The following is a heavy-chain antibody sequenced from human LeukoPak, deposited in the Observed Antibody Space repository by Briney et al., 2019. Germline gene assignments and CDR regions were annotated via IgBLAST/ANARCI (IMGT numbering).Heavy chain of an antibody. CDR3: AADLRAVAGYYYYGMDV. Sequence: ASVKVSGKVSGYTLTELSMHWVRQAPGKGLEWMGGFDPEDGEAIYAQKFQGRVTMTEDTSTDTAYMELSSLRSEDTAVYYCAADLRAVAGYYYYGMDVWGQGTTVTVSS. V-gene: IGHV1-24*01. CDR2: FDPEDGEA. J-gene: IGHJ6*02. D-gene: IGHD6-19*01. CDR1: GYTLTELS.